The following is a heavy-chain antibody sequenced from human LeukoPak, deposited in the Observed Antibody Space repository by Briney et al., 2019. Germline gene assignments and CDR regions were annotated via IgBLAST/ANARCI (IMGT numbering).Heavy chain of an antibody. Sequence: KPSETLSLTCAVYGGSFSGYYWSWIRQPPGKGLEWIGEINHSGSTNYNPSLKSRVTISVDTSKNQSSLKLSSVTAADTAVYYCARGLDAIAVASWGQGTLVTVSS. CDR1: GGSFSGYY. CDR2: INHSGST. CDR3: ARGLDAIAVAS. V-gene: IGHV4-34*01. J-gene: IGHJ5*02. D-gene: IGHD6-19*01.